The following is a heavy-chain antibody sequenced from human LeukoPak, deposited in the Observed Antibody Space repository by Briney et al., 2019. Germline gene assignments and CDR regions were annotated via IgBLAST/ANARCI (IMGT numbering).Heavy chain of an antibody. J-gene: IGHJ4*02. CDR2: TYYRSKWYN. D-gene: IGHD2-15*01. Sequence: SQTLSLTCAISGDSVSSSSAAWNWIRQSPSRGLEWLGRTYYRSKWYNDYAVSVKSRITINQDTSKNQFSLQLNSVTPEDTAVYYCARVDCSGGSCYRSSQFDYWGQGTLVTVSS. CDR3: ARVDCSGGSCYRSSQFDY. V-gene: IGHV6-1*01. CDR1: GDSVSSSSAA.